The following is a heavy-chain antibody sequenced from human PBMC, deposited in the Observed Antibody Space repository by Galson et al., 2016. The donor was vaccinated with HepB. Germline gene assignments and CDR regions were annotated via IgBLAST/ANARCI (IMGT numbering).Heavy chain of an antibody. J-gene: IGHJ3*02. CDR3: ARDNPYAFDI. CDR1: GFTFTNHW. V-gene: IGHV3-7*03. Sequence: SLRLSCAASGFTFTNHWMSWVRQAPGKGLEWVANMKPDGSEKYFADSGRGRFTISRDNAKNSLYLQMNSLRDDDTAVYYCARDNPYAFDIWGQGTLVTVSS. CDR2: MKPDGSEK.